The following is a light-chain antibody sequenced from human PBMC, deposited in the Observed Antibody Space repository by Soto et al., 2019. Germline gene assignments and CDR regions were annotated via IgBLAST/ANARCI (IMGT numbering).Light chain of an antibody. CDR3: QRYSTYSWT. V-gene: IGKV1-5*01. J-gene: IGKJ1*01. Sequence: DIQMTQFPSTLSASVGESVSIARRASQNTGTWVAWYQQKPGKAPRVLIYDASKLEAGVPSRFRGSGVGTDFSLTISSLQPDDSATYYCQRYSTYSWTFGQGTKVDIK. CDR2: DAS. CDR1: QNTGTW.